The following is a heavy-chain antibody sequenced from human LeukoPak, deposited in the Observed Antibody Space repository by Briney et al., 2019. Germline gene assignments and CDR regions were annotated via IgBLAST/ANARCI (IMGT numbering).Heavy chain of an antibody. Sequence: SETLPLTCPLSGGSITRAGYYWLWLRPHPEKDRAWIGYIYDSGRTYYNPSLKRRVTISVDMSKNQFSLKLSSVTAADTAVYYCARGKYYGSGSYNAFDIWGQGTLVTVSS. CDR3: ARGKYYGSGSYNAFDI. D-gene: IGHD3-10*01. CDR1: GGSITRAGYY. CDR2: IYDSGRT. V-gene: IGHV4-31*03. J-gene: IGHJ3*02.